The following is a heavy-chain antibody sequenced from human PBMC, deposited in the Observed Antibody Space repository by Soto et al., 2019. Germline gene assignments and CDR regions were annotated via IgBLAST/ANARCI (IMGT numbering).Heavy chain of an antibody. CDR2: ISSSSSYI. Sequence: GGSLRLSCAASGFTFSSYAMSWVRQAPGKGLEWVSSISSSSSYIYYADSVKGRFTISRDNAKNSLYLQMNSLRAEDTAVYYCARDRGVAGTREGYWGQGTLVTVSS. CDR3: ARDRGVAGTREGY. CDR1: GFTFSSYA. D-gene: IGHD6-13*01. J-gene: IGHJ4*02. V-gene: IGHV3-21*01.